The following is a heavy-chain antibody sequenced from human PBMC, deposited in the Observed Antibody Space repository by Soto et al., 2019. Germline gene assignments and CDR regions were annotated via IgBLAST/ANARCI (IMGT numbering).Heavy chain of an antibody. CDR1: GGSFSGYY. Sequence: QVQLQQWGAGLLTPSETLSLTCAVYGGSFSGYYWTWIRQPPGTGLEWIGEINHSGSTNYNPSLKSRVTISVETSTTQFSLKLTSVTAEDTAVYYCARDKITGLFDYWGQGTLVSVSS. CDR3: ARDKITGLFDY. CDR2: INHSGST. D-gene: IGHD2-8*02. V-gene: IGHV4-34*01. J-gene: IGHJ4*02.